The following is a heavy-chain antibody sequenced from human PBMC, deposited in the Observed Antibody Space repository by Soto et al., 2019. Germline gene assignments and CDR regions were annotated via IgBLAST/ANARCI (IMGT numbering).Heavy chain of an antibody. V-gene: IGHV3-33*01. CDR3: ARGLHSLFDY. CDR2: IWYDGNNK. D-gene: IGHD2-21*01. Sequence: QVQLVESGGGVVQPGGSLRLTCAASGLTFSNYGMHWVRQAPGKGLEWVAVIWYDGNNKYYADSVKGRFTISSDNSNNTLYVQMTSLRAEDTAVYYCARGLHSLFDYWGQGTLVTVSS. CDR1: GLTFSNYG. J-gene: IGHJ4*02.